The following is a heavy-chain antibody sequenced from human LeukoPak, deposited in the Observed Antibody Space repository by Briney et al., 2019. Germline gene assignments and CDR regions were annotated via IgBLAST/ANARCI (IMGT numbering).Heavy chain of an antibody. CDR1: GFTFSSSS. CDR3: ARGKSVLRFLEWSLDAFDI. J-gene: IGHJ3*02. CDR2: IKQDGSEK. D-gene: IGHD3-3*01. Sequence: PGGSLRLSCAASGFTFSSSSMSWVRQAPGKGLEWVANIKQDGSEKYYVDSVKGRFTISRDNAKNSLYLQMNSLRAEDTAVYYCARGKSVLRFLEWSLDAFDIWGQGTMVTVSS. V-gene: IGHV3-7*01.